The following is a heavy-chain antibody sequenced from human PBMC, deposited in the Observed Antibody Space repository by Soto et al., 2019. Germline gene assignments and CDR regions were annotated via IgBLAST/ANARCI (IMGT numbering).Heavy chain of an antibody. CDR2: ITNTGITT. V-gene: IGHV3-23*01. D-gene: IGHD4-17*01. J-gene: IGHJ4*02. CDR1: GFGFSTHA. Sequence: GGSLRLSCAASGFGFSTHALSWVRQAPGKGLEWLSSITNTGITTHYADSVKGRFTISRENSRNTLHLQMNNLRADDTAVYYCAKGFDYGDTKRIDHWGQGTLVTVSS. CDR3: AKGFDYGDTKRIDH.